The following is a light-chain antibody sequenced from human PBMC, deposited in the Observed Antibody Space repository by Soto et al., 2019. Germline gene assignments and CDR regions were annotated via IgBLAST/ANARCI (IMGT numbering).Light chain of an antibody. Sequence: DIQMTQSPSTLSASIGDRVTITCRASQGVSYWLAWYQQKPGRAPKLLIYDASTLGSGVPSRFSGSGSGTEFTLTINSLQTDDFATYYCQQYNSYSRTFGQGTKVDI. J-gene: IGKJ1*01. CDR1: QGVSYW. V-gene: IGKV1-5*01. CDR3: QQYNSYSRT. CDR2: DAS.